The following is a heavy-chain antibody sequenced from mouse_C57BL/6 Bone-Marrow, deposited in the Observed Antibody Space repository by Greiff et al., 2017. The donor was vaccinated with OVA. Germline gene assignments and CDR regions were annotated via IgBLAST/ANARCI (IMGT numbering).Heavy chain of an antibody. Sequence: VQLQQSGPVLVKPGASVKMSCKASGYTFTDYYMNWVKQSHGKSLEWIGVINPYNGGTSYNQKFKGKATLTVDKSSSTAYMELNSLTSEDSAVYYCARGEPDWFAYWGQGTLVTVSA. J-gene: IGHJ3*01. CDR3: ARGEPDWFAY. CDR2: INPYNGGT. CDR1: GYTFTDYY. V-gene: IGHV1-19*01.